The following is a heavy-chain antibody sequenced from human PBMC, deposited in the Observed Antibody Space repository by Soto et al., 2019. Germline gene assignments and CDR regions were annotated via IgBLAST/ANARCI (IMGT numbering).Heavy chain of an antibody. CDR1: DGSISSSSHY. D-gene: IGHD2-2*01. CDR3: ARLTSPSTSPYYYYYMDV. CDR2: IYYSGST. Sequence: QLQLQESGPGLVKPSETLSLTCTVSDGSISSSSHYWGWIRQPPGKGLEWIGSIYYSGSTSYNPSLKSRVTISEDTSNNQFSLKLSSVTAADTAVYYCARLTSPSTSPYYYYYMDVWGKGTTVTVSS. J-gene: IGHJ6*03. V-gene: IGHV4-39*01.